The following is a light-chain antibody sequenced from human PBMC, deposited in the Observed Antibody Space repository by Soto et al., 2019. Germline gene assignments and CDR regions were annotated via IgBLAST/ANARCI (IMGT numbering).Light chain of an antibody. V-gene: IGKV1-27*01. CDR3: QKYNSAPWT. CDR2: AAS. J-gene: IGKJ1*01. Sequence: DIPMTQSPSSLSASVGDRVTITCRASQGISNYLAWSQQKPGKVPKLLIYAASTLQSVFPSRFSGSGSGTDFTLTISSLQPEDVATYYCQKYNSAPWTFGQGTKVEIK. CDR1: QGISNY.